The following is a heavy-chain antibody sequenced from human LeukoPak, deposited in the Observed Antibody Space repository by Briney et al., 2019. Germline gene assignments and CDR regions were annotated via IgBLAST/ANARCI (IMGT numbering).Heavy chain of an antibody. V-gene: IGHV4-30-2*01. CDR2: IYHSGST. D-gene: IGHD6-13*01. CDR1: GGSISSGGYS. CDR3: ASDKGYSNNYFDY. J-gene: IGHJ4*01. Sequence: TLSLTCAVSGGSISSGGYSWSWIRQPPGKGLEWIGYIYHSGSTYYNPSLKSRVTISVDTSRNQFSLKLSSVTAADTALYYCASDKGYSNNYFDYWGQGTLVTVSS.